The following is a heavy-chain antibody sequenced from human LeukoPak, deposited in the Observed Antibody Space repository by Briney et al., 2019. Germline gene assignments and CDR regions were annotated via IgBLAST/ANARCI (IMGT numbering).Heavy chain of an antibody. CDR1: GFTFDDYG. Sequence: GGSLRLSCAASGFTFDDYGMSWVRQAPGKGLEWVANIKQDGSEKYYVDSVAGRFTISRDNAKNSLHLQMNSLRAEDTAVYYCARDLVGYCGGDCSPPYLDYWGQGTLVTVSP. J-gene: IGHJ4*02. CDR2: IKQDGSEK. CDR3: ARDLVGYCGGDCSPPYLDY. V-gene: IGHV3-7*03. D-gene: IGHD2-21*02.